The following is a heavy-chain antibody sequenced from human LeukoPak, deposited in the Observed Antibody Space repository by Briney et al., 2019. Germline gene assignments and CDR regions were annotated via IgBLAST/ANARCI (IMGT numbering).Heavy chain of an antibody. CDR1: GFTVSSNS. D-gene: IGHD4/OR15-4a*01. J-gene: IGHJ4*02. CDR2: IFSST. Sequence: GGSLRLSCAVSGFTVSSNSMSWVRQAPGKGLEWVSFIFSSTHYSDSVKGRFTISRDNSKNTLYLQMNSLRAEDTAVYYCARRAGAYSHPYDYWGQGTLVTVSS. V-gene: IGHV3-53*01. CDR3: ARRAGAYSHPYDY.